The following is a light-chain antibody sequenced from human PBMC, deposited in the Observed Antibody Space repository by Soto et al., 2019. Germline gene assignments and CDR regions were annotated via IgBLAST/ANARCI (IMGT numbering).Light chain of an antibody. V-gene: IGKV3-20*01. Sequence: EIVLTQSPGTLSLSPGERATLSCRASQSVSSTYVAWYQQKPGQAPRLLISGATRRATGIPDRFSVSGSGTDFTLTISRLEPEDCAVYYCQQFDSSPFTFGPGTKVDIK. CDR2: GAT. CDR1: QSVSSTY. J-gene: IGKJ3*01. CDR3: QQFDSSPFT.